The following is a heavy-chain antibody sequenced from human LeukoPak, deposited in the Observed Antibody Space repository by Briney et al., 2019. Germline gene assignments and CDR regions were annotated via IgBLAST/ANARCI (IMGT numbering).Heavy chain of an antibody. CDR1: GCTVSSYA. V-gene: IGHV3-23*01. CDR3: SVMHRYYDGSGYWVQ. J-gene: IGHJ4*02. CDR2: ISTNGGST. Sequence: GRSLRLSCEASGCTVSSYAKSWVRPAPGNVLNWVPCISTNGGSTSYADSVKGRLTISRDNPRNMLYMEMNSLRAEDTAVYYCSVMHRYYDGSGYWVQWGQGTLVTVSS. D-gene: IGHD3-22*01.